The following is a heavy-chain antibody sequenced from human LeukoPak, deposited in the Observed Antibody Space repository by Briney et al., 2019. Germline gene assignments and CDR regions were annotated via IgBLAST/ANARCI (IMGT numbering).Heavy chain of an antibody. V-gene: IGHV4-34*01. CDR1: GGSFSGYY. Sequence: PSETLSLTCAVYGGSFSGYYWSWIRQPPGKGLEWIGEINHSGSTNYNPSLKSRVTISVDTSKNQFSLKLSSVTAADTAVYYRARDGWFGESSGDWGQGTLVTVSS. J-gene: IGHJ4*02. CDR3: ARDGWFGESSGD. D-gene: IGHD3-10*01. CDR2: INHSGST.